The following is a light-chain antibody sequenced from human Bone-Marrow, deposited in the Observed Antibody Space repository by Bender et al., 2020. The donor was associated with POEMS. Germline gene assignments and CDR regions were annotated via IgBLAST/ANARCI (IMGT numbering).Light chain of an antibody. CDR2: DVS. Sequence: QSALTQPASVSGSPGQSITISCTGTGSDVGGYKYVSWYQQHPGKAPKLMIYDVSNRPSGVSNRFSGSKSGDTASLTISGLQAEDEADYYCSSYTISSTYVFGTGTKVTVL. CDR3: SSYTISSTYV. CDR1: GSDVGGYKY. J-gene: IGLJ1*01. V-gene: IGLV2-14*01.